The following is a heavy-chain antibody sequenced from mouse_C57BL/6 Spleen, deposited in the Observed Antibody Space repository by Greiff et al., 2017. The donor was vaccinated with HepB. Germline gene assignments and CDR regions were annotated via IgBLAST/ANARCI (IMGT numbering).Heavy chain of an antibody. CDR2: ISDGGSYT. Sequence: EVQLQESGGGLVKPGGSLKLSCAASGFTFSSYAMSWVRQTPEKRLEWVATISDGGSYTYYPDNVKGRFTISRDNAKNNLYLQMSHLKSEDTAMYYCARAGYYVDAMDYWGQGTSVTVSS. D-gene: IGHD2-3*01. CDR3: ARAGYYVDAMDY. J-gene: IGHJ4*01. V-gene: IGHV5-4*01. CDR1: GFTFSSYA.